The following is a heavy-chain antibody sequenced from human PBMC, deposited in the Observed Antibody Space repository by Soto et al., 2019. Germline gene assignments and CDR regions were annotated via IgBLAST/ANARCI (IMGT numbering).Heavy chain of an antibody. Sequence: QLQLQESGPGLVKPSQTLSLTCTVSGISISMIDYYWTWIRQSPGKGLEWIGCIDYRGTTYYSLSLKSRVSISEDTSKNQFSLKLTSVAAADTAMYYCASFGLASMNWFDPWGQGTLVTVSS. CDR2: IDYRGTT. CDR3: ASFGLASMNWFDP. D-gene: IGHD3-3*01. V-gene: IGHV4-30-4*01. J-gene: IGHJ5*02. CDR1: GISISMIDYY.